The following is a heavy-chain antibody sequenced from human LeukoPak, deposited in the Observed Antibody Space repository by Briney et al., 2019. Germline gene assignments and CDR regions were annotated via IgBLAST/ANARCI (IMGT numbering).Heavy chain of an antibody. CDR3: ARGPSNYYDFWSGYLDYFDY. J-gene: IGHJ4*02. V-gene: IGHV3-21*01. Sequence: GVLRLSCAASGFTFSSYSMNWVRQAPGKGLEWVSSISSSSSYIYYADSVKGRFTISRDNAKNSLYLQMNSLRAEDTAVYYCARGPSNYYDFWSGYLDYFDYWGQGTLVTVSS. D-gene: IGHD3-3*01. CDR2: ISSSSSYI. CDR1: GFTFSSYS.